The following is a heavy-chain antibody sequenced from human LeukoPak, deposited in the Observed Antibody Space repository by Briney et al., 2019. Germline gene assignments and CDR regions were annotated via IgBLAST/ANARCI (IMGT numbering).Heavy chain of an antibody. Sequence: SQTLSLTCTVSGGSISSGGYYWSWIRQPPGKGLEWIGEINHSGSTNYNPSLKSRVTISVDTSKNQFSLKLSSVTAADTAVYYCARGGYSYGIRFDYWGQGTLVTVSS. D-gene: IGHD5-18*01. J-gene: IGHJ4*02. CDR2: INHSGST. V-gene: IGHV4-30-2*01. CDR1: GGSISSGGYY. CDR3: ARGGYSYGIRFDY.